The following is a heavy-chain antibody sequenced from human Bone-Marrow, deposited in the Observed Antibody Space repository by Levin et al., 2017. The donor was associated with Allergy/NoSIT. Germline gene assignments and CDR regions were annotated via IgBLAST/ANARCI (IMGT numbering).Heavy chain of an antibody. CDR1: GGSFSGYY. D-gene: IGHD1-26*01. Sequence: SETLSLTCAVYGGSFSGYYWSWIRQPPGKGLEWIGEINHSGSTNYNPSLKSRVTISVDTSKNQFSLKLSSVTAADTAVYYCAIVGATTGESNWFDPWGQGTLVTVSS. CDR3: AIVGATTGESNWFDP. V-gene: IGHV4-34*01. J-gene: IGHJ5*02. CDR2: INHSGST.